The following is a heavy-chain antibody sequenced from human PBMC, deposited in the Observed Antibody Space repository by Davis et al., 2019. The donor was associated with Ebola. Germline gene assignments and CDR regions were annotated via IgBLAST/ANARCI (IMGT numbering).Heavy chain of an antibody. D-gene: IGHD2-15*01. CDR1: GGSISSSSYY. CDR3: ARYCSGGSCYSWRWFDP. CDR2: IYYSRST. Sequence: SETLSLTCTVSGGSISSSSYYWGWIRQPPGKGLEWIGSIYYSRSTYYNPSLKSRVTISVDTSKNQFSLKLSSVTAADTAVYYCARYCSGGSCYSWRWFDPWGQGTLVTVSS. J-gene: IGHJ5*02. V-gene: IGHV4-39*01.